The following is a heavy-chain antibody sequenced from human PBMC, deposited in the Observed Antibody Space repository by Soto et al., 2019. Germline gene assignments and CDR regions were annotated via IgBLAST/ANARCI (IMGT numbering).Heavy chain of an antibody. CDR2: IYPGDSDT. D-gene: IGHD6-13*01. J-gene: IGHJ6*02. CDR1: GYSFTSYW. CDR3: ARTSAAGKYYYGMDV. Sequence: GXSLNISCKGSGYSFTSYWLGWLRQMPGKGLEWMGIIYPGDSDTRYSPSFQGQVTISADKSISTAYLQWSSLKASDTAMYYCARTSAAGKYYYGMDVWGQGTTVTVSS. V-gene: IGHV5-51*01.